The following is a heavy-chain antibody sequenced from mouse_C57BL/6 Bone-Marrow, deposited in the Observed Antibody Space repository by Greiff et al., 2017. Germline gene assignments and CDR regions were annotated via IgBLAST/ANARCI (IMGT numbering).Heavy chain of an antibody. J-gene: IGHJ4*01. V-gene: IGHV1-42*01. CDR2: INTSTGGT. CDR3: TPLGPPYDAKDY. CDR1: GYSFTGYY. D-gene: IGHD4-1*01. Sequence: VQLLQSGPELVQPGASVKISCKASGYSFTGYYMNWVKQSPEKSLEWIGEINTSTGGTPSNQKFKAKATLTVDKSASTSNMQLKSLTSGDSAVYYCTPLGPPYDAKDYWGQGTSVTVSS.